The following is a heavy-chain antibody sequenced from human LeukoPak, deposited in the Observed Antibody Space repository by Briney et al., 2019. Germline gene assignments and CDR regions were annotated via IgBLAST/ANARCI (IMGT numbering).Heavy chain of an antibody. CDR3: ASSYTSSWYYFDY. Sequence: GGSLRLSCAASGFIVSNNYMGWVRQAPGKGLEWVSVIYSGGRTYYADSLKGRFTISRDISKNTVYLQMNSLRVEDTAVYYCASSYTSSWYYFDYWGQGTQVTVSS. D-gene: IGHD6-13*01. CDR1: GFIVSNNY. J-gene: IGHJ4*02. CDR2: IYSGGRT. V-gene: IGHV3-66*01.